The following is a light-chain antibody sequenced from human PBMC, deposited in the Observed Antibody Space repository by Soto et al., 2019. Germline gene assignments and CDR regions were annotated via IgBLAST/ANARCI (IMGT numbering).Light chain of an antibody. CDR2: GTS. J-gene: IGKJ1*01. V-gene: IGKV3-20*01. CDR1: QSVGSTY. Sequence: EIVLTQSPGTLSLSPGESATLSCRASQSVGSTYLAWYLQTPGQAPRLLIYGTSNRATGVPDRFSGSGSGTEFTLTINRLEPEDFAVYYCQQYGSSPATFGQGTKVEVK. CDR3: QQYGSSPAT.